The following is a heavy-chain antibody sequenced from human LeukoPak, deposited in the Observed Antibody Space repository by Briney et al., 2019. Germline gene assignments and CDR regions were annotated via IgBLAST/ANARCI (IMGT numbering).Heavy chain of an antibody. J-gene: IGHJ3*02. Sequence: PGGSLRLSCAASGFTFSSYGMHWVRQAPGKGLEWVAFIRYDGSKKYYADSVKGRFTISRANSKNTLYLQMNSLRAEDTAVYYCAKDSHPVPEGQGDAFDIWGQGTMVTVSS. CDR3: AKDSHPVPEGQGDAFDI. CDR1: GFTFSSYG. V-gene: IGHV3-30*02. CDR2: IRYDGSKK.